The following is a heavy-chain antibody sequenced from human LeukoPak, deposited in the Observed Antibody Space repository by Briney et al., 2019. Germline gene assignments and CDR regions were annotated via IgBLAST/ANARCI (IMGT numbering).Heavy chain of an antibody. CDR3: AGRYYYGSGSFDY. D-gene: IGHD3-10*01. J-gene: IGHJ4*02. Sequence: SGTLSLTCAVSGGSISSSNWWSWVRQPPGKGLEWIGEIYHSGNTNYNPSLKSRVTISVDKSKNQFSLKLSSVTAADTAVYYCAGRYYYGSGSFDYWGQGTLVTVSS. V-gene: IGHV4-4*02. CDR2: IYHSGNT. CDR1: GGSISSSNW.